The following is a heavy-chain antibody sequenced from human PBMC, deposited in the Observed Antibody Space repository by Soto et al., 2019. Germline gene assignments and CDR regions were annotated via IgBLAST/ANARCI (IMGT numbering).Heavy chain of an antibody. Sequence: GESLKISCKGSGYSFTSYWISWVRQMPGKGLEWMGRIDPSDSYTNYSPSSQGHVTISADKSISTAYLQWSSLKASDTAMYYCASTRHYYDSSGYSPDYWGQGTLVTVSS. CDR1: GYSFTSYW. D-gene: IGHD3-22*01. V-gene: IGHV5-10-1*01. J-gene: IGHJ4*02. CDR3: ASTRHYYDSSGYSPDY. CDR2: IDPSDSYT.